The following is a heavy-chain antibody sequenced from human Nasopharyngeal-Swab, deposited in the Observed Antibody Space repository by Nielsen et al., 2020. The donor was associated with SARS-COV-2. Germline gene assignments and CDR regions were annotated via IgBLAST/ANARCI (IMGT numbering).Heavy chain of an antibody. Sequence: GESLKISCAASGFTFSSYNMNWVRQAPGKGLEWVSSISSSSSYIYYADSVKGRFTISRDNAKNSLYLQMNSLRADDTALYYCAKGAQWLVRDELDYWGQGTLVTVSS. D-gene: IGHD6-19*01. CDR1: GFTFSSYN. V-gene: IGHV3-21*04. CDR2: ISSSSSYI. CDR3: AKGAQWLVRDELDY. J-gene: IGHJ4*02.